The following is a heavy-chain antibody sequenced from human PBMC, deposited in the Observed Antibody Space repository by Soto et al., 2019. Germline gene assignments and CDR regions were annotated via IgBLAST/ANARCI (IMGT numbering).Heavy chain of an antibody. CDR1: GGSFSGYY. V-gene: IGHV4-34*01. J-gene: IGHJ5*02. Sequence: SETLSLTCAVYGGSFSGYYWSWIRQPPGKGLEWIGEINHSGSTNYNPSLKSRVTISVGTSKNQFSLKLSSVTAADTAVYYCARGGPRYYYDSSGYYRWFDPWGQGTLVTVSS. CDR2: INHSGST. CDR3: ARGGPRYYYDSSGYYRWFDP. D-gene: IGHD3-22*01.